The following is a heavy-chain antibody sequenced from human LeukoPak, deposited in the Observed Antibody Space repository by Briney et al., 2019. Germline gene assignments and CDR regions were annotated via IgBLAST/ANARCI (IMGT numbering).Heavy chain of an antibody. V-gene: IGHV3-53*01. Sequence: TGGSLRLSCAASGFTVSSNYMSWVRQAPGKGLEWVSVIYSGGSTYYADSVKGRFTISRDNSKNTLYLQMNSLRAGDTAVYYCASRDSSGYYYEDYYYYGMDVWGQGTTVTVSS. CDR3: ASRDSSGYYYEDYYYYGMDV. D-gene: IGHD3-22*01. CDR1: GFTVSSNY. CDR2: IYSGGST. J-gene: IGHJ6*02.